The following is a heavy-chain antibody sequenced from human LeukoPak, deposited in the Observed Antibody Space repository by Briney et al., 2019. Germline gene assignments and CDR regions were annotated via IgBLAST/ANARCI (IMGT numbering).Heavy chain of an antibody. CDR3: GRGHWGLDS. CDR2: ISQTGTDI. V-gene: IGHV3-11*04. J-gene: IGHJ4*02. D-gene: IGHD7-27*01. Sequence: PGGSLRLSCAAAGFTFSDHYMTWVRQAPGKGLEWGSYISQTGTDINYADSVKGRFTLSRDNARNSLYLQMNNLRVEDTAVYYCGRGHWGLDSWGQGTLVSVSS. CDR1: GFTFSDHY.